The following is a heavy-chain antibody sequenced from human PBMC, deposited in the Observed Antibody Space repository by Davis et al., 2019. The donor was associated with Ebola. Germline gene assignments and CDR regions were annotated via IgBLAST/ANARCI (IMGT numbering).Heavy chain of an antibody. CDR1: GDSVSSGG. D-gene: IGHD6-19*01. CDR2: TYYNSRLYL. V-gene: IGHV6-1*01. J-gene: IGHJ6*02. CDR3: VRGWFRSGMDV. Sequence: PSETLSLTCAISGDSVSSGGWNWIRQSPSRGLEWLGRTYYNSRLYLDYAMFVKGRITINPDTSKNQFSLQLNSVTPEDTAVYYCVRGWFRSGMDVWGQGTTVTVSS.